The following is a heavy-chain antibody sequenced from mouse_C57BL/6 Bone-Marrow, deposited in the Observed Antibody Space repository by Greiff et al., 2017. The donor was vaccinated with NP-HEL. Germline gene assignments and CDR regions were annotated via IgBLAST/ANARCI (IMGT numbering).Heavy chain of an antibody. V-gene: IGHV2-2*01. J-gene: IGHJ3*01. D-gene: IGHD1-1*01. Sequence: QVQLQQSGPGLVQPSQSLSITCTVSGFSLTSYGVHWVRQSPGKGLEWLGVIWSGGSTDYNAAFISRLSISKDNSKSQVFFKMNSLQADDTAIYYCARKRGNYLFAYWGQGTLVTVSA. CDR1: GFSLTSYG. CDR2: IWSGGST. CDR3: ARKRGNYLFAY.